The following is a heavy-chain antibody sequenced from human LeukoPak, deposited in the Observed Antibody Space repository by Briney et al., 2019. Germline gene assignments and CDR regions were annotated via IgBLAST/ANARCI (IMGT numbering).Heavy chain of an antibody. CDR1: GFTFSSYE. CDR3: ARSPTFRGWFDP. J-gene: IGHJ5*02. V-gene: IGHV3-48*03. CDR2: ISSSGSTI. Sequence: GGSLRLSCAASGFTFSSYEMNWDRQAPGKGLEWVSYISSSGSTIYYADSVKGRFTISRDNAKNSLYLQVNSLRAEDTAVYYCARSPTFRGWFDPWGQGTLVTVSS. D-gene: IGHD2/OR15-2a*01.